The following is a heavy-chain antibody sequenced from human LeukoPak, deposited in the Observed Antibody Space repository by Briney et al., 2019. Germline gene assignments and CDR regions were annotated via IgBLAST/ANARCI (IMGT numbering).Heavy chain of an antibody. Sequence: SVKVSCKASGGTFSSYAISWVRQAPGQGLEWMGGIIPIFGTANYAQKFQGRVTITADESTSTAYMELSSLRSEDTAVYYCARSTTPVRGYRPRFGYWGQGTLVTVSS. CDR1: GGTFSSYA. V-gene: IGHV1-69*01. CDR2: IIPIFGTA. D-gene: IGHD5-18*01. CDR3: ARSTTPVRGYRPRFGY. J-gene: IGHJ4*02.